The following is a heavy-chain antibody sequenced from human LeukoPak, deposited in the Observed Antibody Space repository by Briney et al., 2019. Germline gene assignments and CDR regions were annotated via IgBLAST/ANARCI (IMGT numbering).Heavy chain of an antibody. D-gene: IGHD3-3*01. CDR1: GGTFSSYA. Sequence: ASVKVSCKASGGTFSSYAISWVRQAPGQGLEWMGRINPNSGGTNYAQKFQGRVTMTRDTSISTAYMELSRLRSDDTAVYYCARDYDFWSGYYTASSYFDYWGQGTLVTVSS. J-gene: IGHJ4*02. CDR3: ARDYDFWSGYYTASSYFDY. CDR2: INPNSGGT. V-gene: IGHV1-2*06.